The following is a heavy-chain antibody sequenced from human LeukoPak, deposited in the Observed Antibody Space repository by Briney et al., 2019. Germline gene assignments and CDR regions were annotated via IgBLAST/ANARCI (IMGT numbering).Heavy chain of an antibody. D-gene: IGHD2-2*01. V-gene: IGHV3-21*04. CDR3: AKPIVVVPAAHDAFDI. CDR2: ISSTISYI. J-gene: IGHJ3*02. Sequence: GSLRLSCVGSGFTFSTYNMNWVRQAPGKGLEGVSYISSTISYIYYADSVKGRFTISRDNAKNSLYLQMNSLRAEDTAVYYCAKPIVVVPAAHDAFDIWGQGTMVTVSS. CDR1: GFTFSTYN.